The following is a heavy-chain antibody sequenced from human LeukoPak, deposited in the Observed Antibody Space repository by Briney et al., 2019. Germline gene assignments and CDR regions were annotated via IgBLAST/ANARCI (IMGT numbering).Heavy chain of an antibody. Sequence: GESLKISCEGFGYSFTSYWIGWVRQMPGKGLEWIGVIYPGDSRTRYSPSFQGQVTISADKSINTAYLQWSSLKASDTAMYYCARHVIVVVPAATDYGMDVWGQGTTVTVSS. D-gene: IGHD2-2*01. CDR3: ARHVIVVVPAATDYGMDV. J-gene: IGHJ6*02. CDR2: IYPGDSRT. CDR1: GYSFTSYW. V-gene: IGHV5-51*01.